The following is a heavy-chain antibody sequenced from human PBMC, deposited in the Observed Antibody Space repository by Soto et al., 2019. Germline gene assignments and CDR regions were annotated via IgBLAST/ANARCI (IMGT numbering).Heavy chain of an antibody. CDR1: GYTFTSYG. Sequence: QVQLVQSGAEVKKPGASVKCSCKASGYTFTSYGISWVRQAPGQGLEWMGWISAYNGNTNYAQKLQGRVTMTTGAATSTGNLELRSLRSDDRAVYYGARGTVVAATSDHLDYWGQGTLVTVSS. J-gene: IGHJ4*02. CDR2: ISAYNGNT. V-gene: IGHV1-18*01. D-gene: IGHD2-15*01. CDR3: ARGTVVAATSDHLDY.